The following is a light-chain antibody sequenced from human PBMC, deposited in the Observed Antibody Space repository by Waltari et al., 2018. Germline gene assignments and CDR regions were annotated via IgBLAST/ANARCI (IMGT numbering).Light chain of an antibody. CDR3: QQYYSTPLT. V-gene: IGKV4-1*01. Sequence: DIVMTQSPDSLAVSLGARATINCTSSQSLLYSSNNKNSLAWYQQKPGQPPKLRIYWASSRESGVPDRFSASGSGTDFTLTISSLQAEDVAVYYCQQYYSTPLTFGGGTKVEIK. CDR1: QSLLYSSNNKNS. J-gene: IGKJ4*01. CDR2: WAS.